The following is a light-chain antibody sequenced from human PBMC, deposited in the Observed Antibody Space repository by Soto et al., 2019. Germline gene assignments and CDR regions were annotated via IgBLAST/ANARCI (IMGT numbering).Light chain of an antibody. J-gene: IGKJ5*01. Sequence: DIQITQSPSTLSSSVFDTFTITCRSSQSLSNWLAWYQQKPGKAPKLLIYKASSLERGVPSRFSGSGSGTEFTLTISSVQPDDFATYFCQQHNGIPITFGQGTRLEIK. CDR2: KAS. CDR1: QSLSNW. CDR3: QQHNGIPIT. V-gene: IGKV1-5*03.